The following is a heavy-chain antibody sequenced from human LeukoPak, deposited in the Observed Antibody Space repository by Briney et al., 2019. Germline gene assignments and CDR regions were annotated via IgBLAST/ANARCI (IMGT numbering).Heavy chain of an antibody. CDR3: AKESGFLCSSPPDS. V-gene: IGHV3-23*01. J-gene: IGHJ4*02. Sequence: GGSLRLSCAASDFTFNSYAMSWVRQAPGKGLDWVSAISGSGSSTYYADSVKGRFTISRDNSKNTLYLQMNSLRAEDSAIYYCAKESGFLCSSPPDSWGQGSLVTVSS. CDR2: ISGSGSST. D-gene: IGHD6-13*01. CDR1: DFTFNSYA.